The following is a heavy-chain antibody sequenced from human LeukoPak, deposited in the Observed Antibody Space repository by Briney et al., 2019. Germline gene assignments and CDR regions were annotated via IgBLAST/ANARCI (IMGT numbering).Heavy chain of an antibody. CDR2: IASRGHM. V-gene: IGHV3-69-1*02. CDR3: ARDHNDDDSGDYVKAFDI. CDR1: GFTFSRYS. Sequence: PGGSLRLSCTASGFTFSRYSMNWVRQAPGRGLEWVSFIASRGHMHYADSVKGRFTVSRDDANNFLYLQMNSLRAEDTAVYYCARDHNDDDSGDYVKAFDIWGQGTMVTASS. D-gene: IGHD4-17*01. J-gene: IGHJ3*02.